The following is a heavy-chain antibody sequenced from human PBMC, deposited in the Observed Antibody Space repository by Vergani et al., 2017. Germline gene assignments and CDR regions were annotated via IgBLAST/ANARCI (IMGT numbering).Heavy chain of an antibody. D-gene: IGHD1-26*01. J-gene: IGHJ6*03. Sequence: VQLVESGGGLVKPGGSLRLSCAASGFIFSDYYMSWIRQAPGKGLEWVSYISSRGSSIYYADSVKGRFTISRDNAKNSLYLQMNSLRAEDTAVYYCARETLYSGADYYYMDVWGKGTTVTVSS. V-gene: IGHV3-11*01. CDR2: ISSRGSSI. CDR1: GFIFSDYY. CDR3: ARETLYSGADYYYMDV.